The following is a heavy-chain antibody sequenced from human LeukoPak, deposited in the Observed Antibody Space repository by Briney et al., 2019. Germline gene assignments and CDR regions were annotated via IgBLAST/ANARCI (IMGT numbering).Heavy chain of an antibody. V-gene: IGHV3-30*04. D-gene: IGHD2-21*02. CDR1: GFSFSGYA. CDR3: ARDACDGDCYSDY. CDR2: IFYDGSKK. J-gene: IGHJ4*02. Sequence: GGSLRLSCAASGFSFSGYAMHWVRQAPGKGLEWVGVIFYDGSKKYYADSVKGRFTLSRDNSKNTVYLQMNSLRAEDTGVYYCARDACDGDCYSDYWGQGTLVTVSS.